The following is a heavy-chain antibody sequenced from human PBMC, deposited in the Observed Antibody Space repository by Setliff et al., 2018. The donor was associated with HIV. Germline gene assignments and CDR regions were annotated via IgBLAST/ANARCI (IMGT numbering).Heavy chain of an antibody. CDR1: GSSISSNYY. Sequence: SETLSLTCTVSGSSISSNYYWAWIRQAPGKGLEWIGCIDASANTYYIPSLKSRATISIDTSKNQLSLKRRSVTAADTAVYYCARIGSGWSVGWFDPWGQGTLVTVSS. J-gene: IGHJ5*02. D-gene: IGHD6-13*01. CDR2: IDASANT. CDR3: ARIGSGWSVGWFDP. V-gene: IGHV4-38-2*02.